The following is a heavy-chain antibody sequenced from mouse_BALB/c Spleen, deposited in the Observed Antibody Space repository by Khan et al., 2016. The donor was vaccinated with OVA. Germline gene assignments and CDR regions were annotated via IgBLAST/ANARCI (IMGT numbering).Heavy chain of an antibody. CDR1: GFTFSTYA. CDR3: GKHNYGHFAY. V-gene: IGHV5-9-3*01. J-gene: IGHJ3*01. Sequence: EVELVESGGDLVKPGGSLKLSCSASGFTFSTYAMSWVRQTPEKRLEWVATISSAGDYIYYPDSVKGRFTISRDNAKDTLYLQMSSLRSEDTAMYYCGKHNYGHFAYWGQGTLVTVSA. CDR2: ISSAGDYI. D-gene: IGHD1-1*01.